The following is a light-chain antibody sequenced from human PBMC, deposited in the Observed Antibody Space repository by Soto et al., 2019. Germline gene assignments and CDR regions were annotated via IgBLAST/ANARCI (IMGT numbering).Light chain of an antibody. CDR3: QQYDNLPLT. V-gene: IGKV1-33*01. CDR2: DAS. J-gene: IGKJ4*01. Sequence: DIQMTQSPSSLSASIRDRVTITCQASQDIKNYLNWYQQKSGKAPKLLIYDASDLETGVPSRFSGSGSGTDFTFTINSLQPEDIATYYCQQYDNLPLTFGGGTMVDIK. CDR1: QDIKNY.